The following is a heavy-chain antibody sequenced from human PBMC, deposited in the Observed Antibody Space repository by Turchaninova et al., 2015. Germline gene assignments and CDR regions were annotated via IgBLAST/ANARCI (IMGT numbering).Heavy chain of an antibody. J-gene: IGHJ4*02. CDR3: AKDRTAMVSFYLDY. CDR2: FGGVGGWP. V-gene: IGHV3-43*01. D-gene: IGHD5-18*01. Sequence: EVQLVESGGVVVQPGGSLRLSCAASGFTFDDYTMHWVRQARGKGLEWVSLFGGVGGWPYYADSVKGRFTVCSSTSKTSLYMQMNRLRTEDTALYYCAKDRTAMVSFYLDYWGQGTLVTVSS. CDR1: GFTFDDYT.